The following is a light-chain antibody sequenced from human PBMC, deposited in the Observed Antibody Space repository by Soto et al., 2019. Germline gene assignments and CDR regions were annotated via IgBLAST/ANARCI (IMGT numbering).Light chain of an antibody. Sequence: QPVLTQSPSASASLGASVKLTSTLSSGHSSYAIAWHQQQPEKGPRYLMKLNSDGSHSKGDGIPDRFSGSSSGAERYLTISSLHSEDEADYYCQTWGTGPLVFGGGTKLTVL. CDR3: QTWGTGPLV. CDR1: SGHSSYA. V-gene: IGLV4-69*01. CDR2: LNSDGSH. J-gene: IGLJ2*01.